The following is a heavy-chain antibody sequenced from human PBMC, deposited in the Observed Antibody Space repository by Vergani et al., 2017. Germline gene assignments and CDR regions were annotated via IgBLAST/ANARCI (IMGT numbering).Heavy chain of an antibody. J-gene: IGHJ3*02. CDR1: GGSISSYY. CDR2: IYYSGST. D-gene: IGHD3-3*01. Sequence: QVQLQESGPGLVKPSETLSLTCTVSGGSISSYYWSWIRQPPGQGLEWIGYIYYSGSTNYNPSLKSLVTISVDTSKNQYYLKLSSVTAADTAVYYCARAPRAMTIFGVVMGAFDIWGQGTMVTVSS. CDR3: ARAPRAMTIFGVVMGAFDI. V-gene: IGHV4-59*12.